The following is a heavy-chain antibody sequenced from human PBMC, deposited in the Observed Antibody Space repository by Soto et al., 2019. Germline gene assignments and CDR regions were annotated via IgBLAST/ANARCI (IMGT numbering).Heavy chain of an antibody. J-gene: IGHJ4*01. Sequence: GASGKVSCKTSGYTFTNYFIHWVRQAPGQGPEWMGIINPSADSTNYAQKFQGRATVTRDTSTSTVYMELRSLRSEDTAVYYCAREYGGSRVFDYWG. D-gene: IGHD2-15*01. CDR3: AREYGGSRVFDY. V-gene: IGHV1-46*01. CDR1: GYTFTNYF. CDR2: INPSADST.